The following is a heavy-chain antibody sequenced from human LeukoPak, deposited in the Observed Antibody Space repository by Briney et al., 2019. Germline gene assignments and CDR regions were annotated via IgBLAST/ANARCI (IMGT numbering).Heavy chain of an antibody. V-gene: IGHV3-43D*03. CDR1: GFTFDDYA. J-gene: IGHJ4*02. Sequence: GGSLRLSCAASGFTFDDYAMHWVRQAPGKGLEWVSLINWDGGSSYYADSAKGRFTISRDNGKNSLYLQMNSLRADDTGLYYCVKDLTSRGGSAALGFWGQGTLVTVSS. CDR3: VKDLTSRGGSAALGF. CDR2: INWDGGSS. D-gene: IGHD3-16*01.